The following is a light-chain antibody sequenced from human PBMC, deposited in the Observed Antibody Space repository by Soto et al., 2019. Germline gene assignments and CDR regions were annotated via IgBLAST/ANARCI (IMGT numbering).Light chain of an antibody. J-gene: IGLJ3*02. Sequence: QTVVTQEPSFSVSPGRTVTLTCGLSSGSVSTSNYPTWYQQTPGRAPRTLIYSTNTRSSGVPDRFSGSILGSKAALTITGAQSYDESDYYCVLYLGSAVWVFGGGTKLTVL. CDR1: SGSVSTSNY. CDR2: STN. CDR3: VLYLGSAVWV. V-gene: IGLV8-61*01.